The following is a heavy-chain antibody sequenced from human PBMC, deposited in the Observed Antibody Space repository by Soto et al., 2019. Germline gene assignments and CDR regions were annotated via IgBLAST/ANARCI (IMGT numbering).Heavy chain of an antibody. CDR1: GFTFSSYG. CDR3: AKDTSAFDI. J-gene: IGHJ3*02. D-gene: IGHD3-16*01. Sequence: PGGSLRLSCAASGFTFSSYGMHWVSQAPGKGLEWVAVISYDGSNKYYADSVKGRFTISRDNSKNTLYLQMNSLRAEDTAVYYCAKDTSAFDIWGQGTMVTVSS. V-gene: IGHV3-30*18. CDR2: ISYDGSNK.